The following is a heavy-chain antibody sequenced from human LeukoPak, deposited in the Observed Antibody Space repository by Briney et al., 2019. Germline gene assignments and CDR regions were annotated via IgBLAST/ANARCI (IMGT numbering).Heavy chain of an antibody. V-gene: IGHV4-59*01. CDR3: ARVLMTTAQTWGDYYYGMDV. J-gene: IGHJ6*02. CDR2: ICYSGST. Sequence: SETLSLTCTVSGGSISSYYWSWIRQPPGKGLEWIGYICYSGSTNYNPSLKSRVTISVDTSKNQFSLKLSSVTAADTAVYYCARVLMTTAQTWGDYYYGMDVWGQGTTVTVSS. D-gene: IGHD4-17*01. CDR1: GGSISSYY.